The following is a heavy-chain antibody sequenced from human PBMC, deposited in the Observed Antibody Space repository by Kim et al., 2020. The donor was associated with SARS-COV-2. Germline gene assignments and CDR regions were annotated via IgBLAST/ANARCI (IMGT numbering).Heavy chain of an antibody. CDR3: ARGSGATVTRDAFDI. CDR2: IYYSGST. Sequence: SETLSLTCTVSGGSISSGGYYWSWIRQHPGKGLEWIVYIYYSGSTYYNPSLKSRVTISVDTSKNQFSLKLSSVTAADTAVYYCARGSGATVTRDAFDIWGQGTMVTVSS. J-gene: IGHJ3*02. V-gene: IGHV4-31*03. D-gene: IGHD4-17*01. CDR1: GGSISSGGYY.